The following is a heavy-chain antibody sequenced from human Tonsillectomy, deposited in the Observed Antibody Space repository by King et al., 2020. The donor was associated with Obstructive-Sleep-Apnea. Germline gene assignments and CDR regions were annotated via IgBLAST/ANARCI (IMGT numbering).Heavy chain of an antibody. CDR3: ARDAGCTSDSCYMRWFDP. Sequence: QVQLVESGGGLVKPGGSLRLSCAASGFRFSDHYMSWLRQAPGKGLEWISDISSSGSSVFYADSVKGRFTISRDNAKNSLYLQMSSLRAEDTAIYYCARDAGCTSDSCYMRWFDPWGQGTLLTVSS. CDR2: ISSSGSSV. D-gene: IGHD2-2*02. V-gene: IGHV3-11*01. CDR1: GFRFSDHY. J-gene: IGHJ5*02.